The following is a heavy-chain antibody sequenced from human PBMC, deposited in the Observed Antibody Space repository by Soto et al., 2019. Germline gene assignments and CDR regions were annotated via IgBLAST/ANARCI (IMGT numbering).Heavy chain of an antibody. Sequence: EVQLVESGGGLVKPGGSLRLSCAASGFTFSSYSMNWVRQAPGKGLEWVSSISSSSSYIYYADSVKGRFTISRDNAKNSRYLQMNSLRAEDTAVYYCARDEEGVVVVITTKGFDYWGQGTLVTVSS. V-gene: IGHV3-21*01. CDR2: ISSSSSYI. CDR1: GFTFSSYS. J-gene: IGHJ4*02. CDR3: ARDEEGVVVVITTKGFDY. D-gene: IGHD3-22*01.